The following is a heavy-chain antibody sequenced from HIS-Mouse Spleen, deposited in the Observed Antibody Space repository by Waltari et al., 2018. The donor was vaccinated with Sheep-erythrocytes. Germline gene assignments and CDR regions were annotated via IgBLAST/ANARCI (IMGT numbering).Heavy chain of an antibody. Sequence: EVQLVESGGGLVKPGGSLRLSCAASGFTFSCHSMNWVRQAPGKGLEWVSSISSSSSYIYYADSVKGRFTISRDNAKNSLYLQMNSLRAEDTAVYYCARDRSNYFDYWGQGTLVTVSS. J-gene: IGHJ4*02. D-gene: IGHD3-10*01. CDR2: ISSSSSYI. V-gene: IGHV3-21*01. CDR3: ARDRSNYFDY. CDR1: GFTFSCHS.